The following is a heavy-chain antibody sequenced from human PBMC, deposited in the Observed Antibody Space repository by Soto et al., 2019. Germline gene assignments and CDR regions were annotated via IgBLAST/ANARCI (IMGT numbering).Heavy chain of an antibody. V-gene: IGHV3-21*01. CDR3: ASTIGYYYYGMDV. Sequence: GGSLRLSCAASGFTFSSYEMNWVRQAPGKGLEWVSSISSSSSYIYYADSVKGRFTISRDNAKNSLYLQMNSLRAEDTAVYYCASTIGYYYYGMDVWGQGTTVTVSS. D-gene: IGHD3-10*01. CDR1: GFTFSSYE. J-gene: IGHJ6*02. CDR2: ISSSSSYI.